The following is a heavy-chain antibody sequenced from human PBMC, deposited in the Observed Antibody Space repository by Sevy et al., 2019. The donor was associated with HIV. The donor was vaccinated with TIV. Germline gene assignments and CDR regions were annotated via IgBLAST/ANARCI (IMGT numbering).Heavy chain of an antibody. CDR3: TTDHRRDGIVVVPFEY. J-gene: IGHJ4*02. V-gene: IGHV3-15*01. Sequence: GGSLRLSCAASGFTISNAWMSWVRQSPGKGLEWVGRIRSKAGGGTTDYATIVKGKFTISRDDSRDILYLQLNSLETEDTAVYYCTTDHRRDGIVVVPFEYWGQGTLVTVSS. CDR2: IRSKAGGGTT. D-gene: IGHD2-15*01. CDR1: GFTISNAW.